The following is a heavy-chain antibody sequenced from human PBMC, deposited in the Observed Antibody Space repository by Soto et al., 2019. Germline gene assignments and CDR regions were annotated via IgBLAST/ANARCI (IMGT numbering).Heavy chain of an antibody. V-gene: IGHV3-66*01. CDR2: IYSGGAT. J-gene: IGHJ3*02. Sequence: GGSLRLSCAASGFAVSSNQMSWVRRAPGKGLQWVSVIYSGGATNYADSVKGRFTISRDNSMNTVYLQMNSLRVEDTAVYYCARVYDFWSGYSEGTFDIWGQGTKVTVSS. CDR1: GFAVSSNQ. D-gene: IGHD3-3*01. CDR3: ARVYDFWSGYSEGTFDI.